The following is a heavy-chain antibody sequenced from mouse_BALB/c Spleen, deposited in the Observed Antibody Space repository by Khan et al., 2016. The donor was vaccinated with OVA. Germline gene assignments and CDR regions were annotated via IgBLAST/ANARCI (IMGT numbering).Heavy chain of an antibody. CDR1: GYTFTSYW. CDR2: IGPGSSNT. J-gene: IGHJ4*01. Sequence: DLVKPGASVKLSCKASGYTFTSYWINWIKQRPGQGLEWIGRIGPGSSNTYYNEMFKGKATLTVDTSSSTAYIQLSSLSSEDSAVYVCARENYYGRSGYAMDYWGQGTSVTVSS. D-gene: IGHD1-1*01. CDR3: ARENYYGRSGYAMDY. V-gene: IGHV1S41*01.